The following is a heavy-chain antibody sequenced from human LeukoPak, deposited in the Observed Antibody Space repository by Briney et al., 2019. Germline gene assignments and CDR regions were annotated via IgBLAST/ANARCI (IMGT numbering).Heavy chain of an antibody. V-gene: IGHV3-30-3*01. CDR3: ARTMYITGSSDFDY. CDR2: ISYDGSKT. J-gene: IGHJ4*02. Sequence: QPGGSLRLSCAASGSTFNIYAMHWVRQAPGKGLEWVAVISYDGSKTYYADSVKGRFTISRDNSKNTLYLQMNSLRAEDTALYYCARTMYITGSSDFDYWGQGTLVTVSS. D-gene: IGHD1-26*01. CDR1: GSTFNIYA.